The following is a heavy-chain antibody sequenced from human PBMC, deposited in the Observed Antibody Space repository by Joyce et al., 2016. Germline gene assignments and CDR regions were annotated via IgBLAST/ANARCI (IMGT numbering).Heavy chain of an antibody. Sequence: EVQLVESGGGLVQTGGSLRLSCSASGFTFSNYAMHWVRQAPGKGLQFVSASSSNGGSTYYADSVKGRFTISRDNSQNTLYLQMSSLRAEDTAVYYCVRDGIEVAGFDCWGPGTLVTVSS. CDR3: VRDGIEVAGFDC. J-gene: IGHJ4*02. D-gene: IGHD6-19*01. CDR1: GFTFSNYA. V-gene: IGHV3-64D*06. CDR2: SSSNGGST.